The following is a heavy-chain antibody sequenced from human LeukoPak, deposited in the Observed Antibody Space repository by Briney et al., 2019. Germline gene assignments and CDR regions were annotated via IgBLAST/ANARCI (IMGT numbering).Heavy chain of an antibody. CDR3: AKFDYGGNRFDY. Sequence: GGSLRLSCAASGFTFSSYAMSWVRQAPGKGLEWVSAISGSGGSTYYADSVKGRFTTSRDNSKNTLYLQMNSLRAEDTAVYYCAKFDYGGNRFDYWGQGTLVTVSS. J-gene: IGHJ4*02. V-gene: IGHV3-23*01. CDR1: GFTFSSYA. D-gene: IGHD4-23*01. CDR2: ISGSGGST.